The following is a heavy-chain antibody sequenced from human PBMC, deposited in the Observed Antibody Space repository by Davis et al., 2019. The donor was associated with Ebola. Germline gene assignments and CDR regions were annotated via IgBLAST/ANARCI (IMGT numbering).Heavy chain of an antibody. CDR2: IWYDGSNK. CDR3: AIDKGPYYDFWSGYRRYYYGMDV. V-gene: IGHV3-33*01. CDR1: GFTFSSYG. Sequence: GESLKISCAASGFTFSSYGMHWVRQAPGKGLEWVAVIWYDGSNKYYADSVKGRFTISTDNSKNTLYLQMNSLRAEDTAVYYCAIDKGPYYDFWSGYRRYYYGMDVWGQGTTVTVSS. D-gene: IGHD3-3*01. J-gene: IGHJ6*02.